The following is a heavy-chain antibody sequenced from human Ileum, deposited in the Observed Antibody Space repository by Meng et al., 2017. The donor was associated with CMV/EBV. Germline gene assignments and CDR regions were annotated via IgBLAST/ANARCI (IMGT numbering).Heavy chain of an antibody. CDR1: GFTCGSYA. Sequence: SGFTCGSYAMSWVRQAPGKGLEWVSGISDSGVSTYYAKSVKGRFTISRDNSKNTLYLQMNSLRVEDTAVYYCAKDQRISLIRAFDYWGQGTLVTVSS. J-gene: IGHJ4*02. CDR3: AKDQRISLIRAFDY. V-gene: IGHV3-23*01. CDR2: ISDSGVST. D-gene: IGHD3-10*01.